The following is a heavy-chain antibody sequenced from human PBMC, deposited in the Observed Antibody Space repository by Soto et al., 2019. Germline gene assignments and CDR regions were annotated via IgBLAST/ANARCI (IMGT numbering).Heavy chain of an antibody. D-gene: IGHD1-1*01. Sequence: QVQLVQSGAEVREPGSSVRLSCKASGVNFNTYAFNWVRQDPGKGLEWLGGIITFYGAAMYAQNFQGRVTITADEFRTTAYMELNSLRYDDTAVYYCARGGKERFRGPGMDVWGQGTTVTVSS. CDR2: IITFYGAA. CDR1: GVNFNTYA. V-gene: IGHV1-69*01. CDR3: ARGGKERFRGPGMDV. J-gene: IGHJ6*02.